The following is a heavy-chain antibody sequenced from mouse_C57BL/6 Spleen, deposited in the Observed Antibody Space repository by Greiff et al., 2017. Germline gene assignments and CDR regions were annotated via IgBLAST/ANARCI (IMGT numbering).Heavy chain of an antibody. CDR3: ARLTAQATWFAY. CDR1: GYTFTSYW. J-gene: IGHJ3*01. V-gene: IGHV1-55*01. D-gene: IGHD3-2*02. CDR2: IYPGSGST. Sequence: QVQLQQPGAELVKPGASVKMSCKASGYTFTSYWIPWVKQRPGQGLAWIGNIYPGSGSTTYNEKFKSKATLTVETSSSTTYMQLSSQTSEDSAVYYCARLTAQATWFAYWGQGTLVTVSA.